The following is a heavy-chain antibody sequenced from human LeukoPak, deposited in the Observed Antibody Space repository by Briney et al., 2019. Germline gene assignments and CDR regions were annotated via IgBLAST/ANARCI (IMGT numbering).Heavy chain of an antibody. CDR3: ARGIHYDFWSGYPYYFDY. Sequence: PSETLSLTCTVSGGSISSYHWSWIRQPPGKGLEWIGYIYYSGSTNYNPSLKSRVTISVDTSKNQFSLKLSSVTAADTAVYYCARGIHYDFWSGYPYYFDYWGQGTLVTVSS. D-gene: IGHD3-3*01. CDR2: IYYSGST. CDR1: GGSISSYH. V-gene: IGHV4-59*01. J-gene: IGHJ4*02.